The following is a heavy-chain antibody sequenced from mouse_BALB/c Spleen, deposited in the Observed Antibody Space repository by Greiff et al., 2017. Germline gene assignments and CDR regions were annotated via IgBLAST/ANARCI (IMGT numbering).Heavy chain of an antibody. CDR3: ARVDY. CDR1: GYTFTSYN. V-gene: IGHV1-12*01. CDR2: IYPGNGDT. Sequence: QPGAELVKPGASVKMSCKASGYTFTSYNMHWVKQTPGQGLEWIGAIYPGNGDTSYNQKFKGKATLTADKSSSTAYMQLSSLTSEDSAVYYCARVDYWGQGTSVTVSS. J-gene: IGHJ4*01.